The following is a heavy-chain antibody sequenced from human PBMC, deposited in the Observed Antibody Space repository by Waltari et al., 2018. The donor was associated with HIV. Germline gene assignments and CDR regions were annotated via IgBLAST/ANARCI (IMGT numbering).Heavy chain of an antibody. J-gene: IGHJ4*02. Sequence: QVQLVQSGAEVKKPGSSVKVSCKTSRGPFSSYTISWVRQAPGQGLEWMGGIIPIFGTVSNAQKFQGRVTITADESTSTAYMELSSLKAEDTAVYYCARGPSTMMVVVEPYYFDSWGQGTLVTVSS. CDR1: RGPFSSYT. CDR3: ARGPSTMMVVVEPYYFDS. D-gene: IGHD3-22*01. CDR2: IIPIFGTV. V-gene: IGHV1-69*01.